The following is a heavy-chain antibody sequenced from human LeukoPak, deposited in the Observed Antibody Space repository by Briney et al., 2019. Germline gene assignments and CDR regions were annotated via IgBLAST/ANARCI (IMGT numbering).Heavy chain of an antibody. CDR1: GFTFSSYG. CDR2: ISYDGSNK. V-gene: IGHV3-30*18. D-gene: IGHD5-12*01. J-gene: IGHJ6*02. Sequence: GGSLRLSCAASGFTFSSYGMHWVRQAPGKGLEWVAVISYDGSNKYYADSVKGRFTISRDNSKTTLYLQMNSLRAEDTAVYYCAKDLGLRDGYDSPYYYYGMDVWGQGTTVTVSS. CDR3: AKDLGLRDGYDSPYYYYGMDV.